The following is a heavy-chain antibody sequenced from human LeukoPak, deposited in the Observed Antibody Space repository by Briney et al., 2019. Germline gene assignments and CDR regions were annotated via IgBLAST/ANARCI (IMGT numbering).Heavy chain of an antibody. J-gene: IGHJ4*02. CDR1: GFTVSSNY. CDR2: IYSGGST. D-gene: IGHD6-6*01. Sequence: GGSLRLSCAASGFTVSSNYMSWVRQAPGKGLEWVSVIYSGGSTYYADSVKGRFTISRDNSKNTLYLQMNSLRAEDTAVYYCARDRAARPVPLFDYWGQGTLVTVSS. CDR3: ARDRAARPVPLFDY. V-gene: IGHV3-53*05.